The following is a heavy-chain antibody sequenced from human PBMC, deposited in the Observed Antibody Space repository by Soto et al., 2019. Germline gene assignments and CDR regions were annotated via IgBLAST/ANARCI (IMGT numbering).Heavy chain of an antibody. V-gene: IGHV1-8*02. Sequence: GASVKVSCKASGGTFSSYAINWVRQATGQGLEWMGWMNPNSGHTGYAQKFQGRVTMTRDTSISTAYMELSSLRYEDTAVYYCTRGRTSGDGYNGGGYWGQGTLVTVSS. D-gene: IGHD1-1*01. CDR1: GGTFSSYA. J-gene: IGHJ4*02. CDR2: MNPNSGHT. CDR3: TRGRTSGDGYNGGGY.